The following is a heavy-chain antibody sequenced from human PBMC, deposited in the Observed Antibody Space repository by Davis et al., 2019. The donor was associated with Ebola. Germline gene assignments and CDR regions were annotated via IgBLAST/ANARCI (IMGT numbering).Heavy chain of an antibody. CDR2: INPNTGGT. D-gene: IGHD2-21*01. Sequence: AASVKVSCKASGYTFTGFYIHWARQAPGQGLEWLGWINPNTGGTNLAQKFQGWVTMTRDTSISTAYMELSRLRSDDTAVYYCARGDYNWFDPWGQGTLVTVSS. CDR3: ARGDYNWFDP. CDR1: GYTFTGFY. V-gene: IGHV1-2*04. J-gene: IGHJ5*02.